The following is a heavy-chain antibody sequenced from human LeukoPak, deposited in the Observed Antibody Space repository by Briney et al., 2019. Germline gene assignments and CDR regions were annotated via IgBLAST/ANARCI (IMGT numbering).Heavy chain of an antibody. CDR2: IKHDGSLK. CDR1: GLPFSGFE. V-gene: IGHV3-48*03. CDR3: ARRFRD. D-gene: IGHD5-24*01. J-gene: IGHJ4*02. Sequence: GGSLRLSCVGSGLPFSGFELNWVRQAPGKGLEWVSYIKHDGSLKTYADSVKGRFTISRDDMRNSLSLQMNGLRPEDTAIYYCARRFRDWGQGIQVTVS.